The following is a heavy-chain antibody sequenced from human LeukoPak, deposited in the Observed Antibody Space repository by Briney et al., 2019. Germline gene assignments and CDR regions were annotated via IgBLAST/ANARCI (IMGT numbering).Heavy chain of an antibody. V-gene: IGHV3-7*01. Sequence: PGGSLRLSCAASGFTFSSHWMSWVRQAPGKGLEWVANIKQDGSEKYYVDSVKGRFTISRDNAKNSLYLQMNSLRAEDTAVFYCARAVASNWFDPWGQGTLVTVSS. CDR1: GFTFSSHW. D-gene: IGHD4-23*01. J-gene: IGHJ5*02. CDR3: ARAVASNWFDP. CDR2: IKQDGSEK.